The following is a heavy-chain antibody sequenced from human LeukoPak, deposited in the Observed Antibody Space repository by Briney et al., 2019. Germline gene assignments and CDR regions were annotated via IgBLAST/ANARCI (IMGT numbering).Heavy chain of an antibody. V-gene: IGHV1-46*01. CDR2: IYPSGNIK. D-gene: IGHD1-20*01. CDR1: GYTFTTYY. J-gene: IGHJ3*02. Sequence: ASVKVSCTASGYTFTTYYMHWVRQAPGQGLEWMGIIYPSGNIKTYTQNFQGRFTMTRDTSTSTVYMELSSLRSEDTAMYYCATTISRTDPFDIWGQGTMIVVSS. CDR3: ATTISRTDPFDI.